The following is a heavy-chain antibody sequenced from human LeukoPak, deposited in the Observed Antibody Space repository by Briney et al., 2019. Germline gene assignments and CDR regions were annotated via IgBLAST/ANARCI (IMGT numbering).Heavy chain of an antibody. Sequence: GASVKVSCKASGYTFTNYGISWVRQAPGQGLEWMGWISAYNGNTNYAQKLQGRVTMTTDTSTSTAYMELRSLRSDDTAVYYCARDRVLRYFDWLLLGDYFDYWGQGTLVTVSS. CDR3: ARDRVLRYFDWLLLGDYFDY. D-gene: IGHD3-9*01. V-gene: IGHV1-18*01. CDR2: ISAYNGNT. CDR1: GYTFTNYG. J-gene: IGHJ4*02.